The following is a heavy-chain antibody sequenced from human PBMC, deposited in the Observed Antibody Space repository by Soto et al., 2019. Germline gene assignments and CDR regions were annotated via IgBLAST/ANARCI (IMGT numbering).Heavy chain of an antibody. CDR2: ISWNSGSI. J-gene: IGHJ6*02. V-gene: IGHV3-9*01. CDR3: AKGGRSMDV. CDR1: GFTFDDYA. Sequence: PGGSLRLACAASGFTFDDYAMHWVRQAPGKGLEWVSGISWNSGSIGYADSVKGRFTISRDNAKNSLYLQMNSLRAEGTALYYCAKGGRSMDVWGQGTTVTVSS.